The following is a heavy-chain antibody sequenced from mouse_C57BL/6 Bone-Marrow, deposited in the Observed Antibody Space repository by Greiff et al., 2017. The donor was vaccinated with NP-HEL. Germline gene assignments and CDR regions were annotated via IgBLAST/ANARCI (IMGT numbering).Heavy chain of an antibody. Sequence: VKLVESGAELARPGASVKLSCKASGYTFTSYGISWVKQRTGQGLEWIGEIYPRSGNTYYNEKFKGKATLTADKSSSTAYMELRSLTSEDSAVYFCANYYGSSYWYYYAMDYWGQGTSVTVSS. CDR1: GYTFTSYG. D-gene: IGHD1-1*01. CDR2: IYPRSGNT. J-gene: IGHJ4*01. CDR3: ANYYGSSYWYYYAMDY. V-gene: IGHV1-81*01.